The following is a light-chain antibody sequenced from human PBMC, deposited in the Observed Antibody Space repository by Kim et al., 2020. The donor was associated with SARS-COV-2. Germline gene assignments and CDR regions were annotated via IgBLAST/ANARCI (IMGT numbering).Light chain of an antibody. Sequence: EYVGDRVTITCRDSQTISTWLAWYQQKPGKAPNLLSYLASTVETGVPSRFIGSGSGTEFTLTIDSLQPDDFATDFCQHYSRFPYTFGQGTKVDIK. CDR3: QHYSRFPYT. CDR1: QTISTW. CDR2: LAS. J-gene: IGKJ2*01. V-gene: IGKV1-5*03.